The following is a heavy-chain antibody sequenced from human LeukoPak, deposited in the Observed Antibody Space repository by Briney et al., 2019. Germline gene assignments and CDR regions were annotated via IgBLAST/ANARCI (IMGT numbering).Heavy chain of an antibody. Sequence: PGGSLRLSCAASGFTFSSYAMSWVRQAPGKGLEWVSAISGSGDSTYADSVKGRFTISRDNSKNTLYLQMNSLRAEDTAVYYCAKDVEPAAILGAFDIWGQGTMVTVSS. CDR1: GFTFSSYA. J-gene: IGHJ3*02. V-gene: IGHV3-23*01. CDR2: ISGSGDST. CDR3: AKDVEPAAILGAFDI. D-gene: IGHD2-2*02.